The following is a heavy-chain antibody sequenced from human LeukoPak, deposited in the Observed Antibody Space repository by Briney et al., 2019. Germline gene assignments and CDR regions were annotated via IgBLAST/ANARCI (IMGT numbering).Heavy chain of an antibody. CDR1: GFTFSSYA. CDR3: ARDREVSVWGSYRYYYYYYGMDV. V-gene: IGHV3-30-3*01. D-gene: IGHD3-16*02. J-gene: IGHJ6*02. CDR2: ISYDGSNK. Sequence: EPGGSLRLSCAASGFTFSSYAMHWVRQAPGKGLEWVAVISYDGSNKYYADSVKGRFTISRDNSKNTLYLQMNSLRAEDTAVYYCARDREVSVWGSYRYYYYYYGMDVWGQGTTVTVSS.